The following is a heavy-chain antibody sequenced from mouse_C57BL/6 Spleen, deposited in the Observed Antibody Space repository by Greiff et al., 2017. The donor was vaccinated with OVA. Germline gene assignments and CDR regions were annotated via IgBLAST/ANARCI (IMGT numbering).Heavy chain of an antibody. Sequence: AQLQQSGAELVRPGASVKLSCTASGFNIKDYYMHWVKQRPEQGLEWIGRIDPEDGDTEYAPKFQGKATMTADTSSNTAYLQLSSLTSEDTAVYYCTTFQVVTTGGFDYWGQGTTLTVSS. J-gene: IGHJ2*01. V-gene: IGHV14-1*01. CDR2: IDPEDGDT. CDR3: TTFQVVTTGGFDY. CDR1: GFNIKDYY. D-gene: IGHD2-3*01.